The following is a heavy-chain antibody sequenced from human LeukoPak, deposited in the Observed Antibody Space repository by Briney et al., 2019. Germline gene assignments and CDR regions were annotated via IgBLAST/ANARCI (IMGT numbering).Heavy chain of an antibody. D-gene: IGHD3-9*01. J-gene: IGHJ6*03. Sequence: GGSLRLSCAASGFTFSSYWMHWVRQVPGKGLVWVSRINTDGSTTSYADSVKGRFTISRDNAKNTLYLQMNSLRAEDTAVYYCARHYDRYYYYMDVWGKGTTVTVSS. CDR1: GFTFSSYW. CDR2: INTDGSTT. CDR3: ARHYDRYYYYMDV. V-gene: IGHV3-74*01.